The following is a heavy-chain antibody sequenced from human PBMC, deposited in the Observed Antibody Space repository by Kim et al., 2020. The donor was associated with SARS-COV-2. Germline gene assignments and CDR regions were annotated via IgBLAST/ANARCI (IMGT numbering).Heavy chain of an antibody. CDR3: AREVEGAVAGPYYCYGMDV. J-gene: IGHJ6*02. V-gene: IGHV3-48*03. D-gene: IGHD6-19*01. Sequence: GRFTISRDNAKNSLYLQMNSLRAEDTAVYYCAREVEGAVAGPYYCYGMDVWGQGTTVTVSS.